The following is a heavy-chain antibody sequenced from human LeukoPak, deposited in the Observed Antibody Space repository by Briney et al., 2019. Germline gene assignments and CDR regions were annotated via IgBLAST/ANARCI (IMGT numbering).Heavy chain of an antibody. CDR3: ARGSEIAAAGTGYSSDY. D-gene: IGHD6-13*01. CDR1: GGSFSGYY. CDR2: INHSGST. J-gene: IGHJ4*02. V-gene: IGHV4-34*01. Sequence: KPSETLSLTCAVYGGSFSGYYWSWIRQPPGKGLEWIGEINHSGSTNYSPSLKSRVTISVDTSKNQFSLKLSSVTAADTAVYYCARGSEIAAAGTGYSSDYWGQGTLVTVSS.